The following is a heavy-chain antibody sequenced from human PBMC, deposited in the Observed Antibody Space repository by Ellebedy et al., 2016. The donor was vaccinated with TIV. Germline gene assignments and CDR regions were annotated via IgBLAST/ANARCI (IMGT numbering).Heavy chain of an antibody. D-gene: IGHD6-13*01. J-gene: IGHJ6*02. CDR3: AKGISGGSSWYIDSDVGDYYYYYGMDV. V-gene: IGHV3-74*01. Sequence: GESLKISCAASGFTFSSYWMHWVRQAPGKGLVWVSRINSDGSSTSYADSVKGRFTISRDNAKNTLYLQMNSLRAEDTAVYYCAKGISGGSSWYIDSDVGDYYYYYGMDVWGQGTTVTVSS. CDR2: INSDGSST. CDR1: GFTFSSYW.